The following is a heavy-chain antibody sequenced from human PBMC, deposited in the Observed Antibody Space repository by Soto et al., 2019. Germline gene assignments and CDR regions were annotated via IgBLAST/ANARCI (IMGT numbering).Heavy chain of an antibody. CDR3: ARAYSSSWYFY. CDR2: INSDGSST. J-gene: IGHJ4*02. Sequence: GSLRLSCAASGFTFSSYWMHWVRQAPGKGLVWVSRINSDGSSTSYADSVKGRFTISRDNAKNTLYLQMNSLRAEDTAVYYCARAYSSSWYFYWGQGTLVTVSS. V-gene: IGHV3-74*01. CDR1: GFTFSSYW. D-gene: IGHD6-13*01.